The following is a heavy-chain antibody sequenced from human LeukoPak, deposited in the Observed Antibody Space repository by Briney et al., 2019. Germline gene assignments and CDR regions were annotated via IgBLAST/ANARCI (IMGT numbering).Heavy chain of an antibody. CDR3: TRPTRTTGWPDSDY. J-gene: IGHJ4*02. CDR2: IRRKDYGGTT. Sequence: PGGSLRLSCSASGFTFGDYHMSWVRQAPGKGLEWVGFIRRKDYGGTTEYAASVKGRVTISRDDSKSIAYLQMTSLKIEDTAVYYCTRPTRTTGWPDSDYWGQGTLVTVSS. D-gene: IGHD6-19*01. V-gene: IGHV3-49*04. CDR1: GFTFGDYH.